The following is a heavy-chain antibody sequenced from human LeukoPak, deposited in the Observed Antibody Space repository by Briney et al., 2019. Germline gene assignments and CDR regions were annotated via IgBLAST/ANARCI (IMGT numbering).Heavy chain of an antibody. V-gene: IGHV1-2*02. CDR1: GYTFTGYY. Sequence: ASVKVSCKASGYTFTGYYMHWVRQAPGQGLEWMGWINPNSGGTNYAQKLQGRVTMTTDTSTSTAYMELRSLRSDDTAVYYCARDRVITGTTSSAYYWGQGALVTVSS. CDR2: INPNSGGT. J-gene: IGHJ4*02. CDR3: ARDRVITGTTSSAYY. D-gene: IGHD1-7*01.